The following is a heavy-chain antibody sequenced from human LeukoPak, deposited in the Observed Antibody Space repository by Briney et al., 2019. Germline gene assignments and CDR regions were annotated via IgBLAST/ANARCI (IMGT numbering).Heavy chain of an antibody. D-gene: IGHD2-8*01. CDR3: ARDLMDGGFDY. J-gene: IGHJ4*02. CDR2: IFYSGTT. CDR1: DASIRSHY. Sequence: KPSETLSLTCTVSDASIRSHYWSWIRQPPGKGLEWIGYIFYSGTTYYNPSLKSRVTISADTSKNQISLRLSAVTAADTAMYYCARDLMDGGFDYWGQGTLVTASS. V-gene: IGHV4-59*11.